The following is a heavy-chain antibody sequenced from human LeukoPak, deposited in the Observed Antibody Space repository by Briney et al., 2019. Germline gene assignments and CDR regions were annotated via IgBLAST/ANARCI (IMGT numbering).Heavy chain of an antibody. D-gene: IGHD4/OR15-4a*01. V-gene: IGHV3-23*01. CDR1: GFTSSTYA. CDR2: ISGSGGST. CDR3: ARRAGAYSHPYDY. J-gene: IGHJ4*02. Sequence: GGSLRLSCAASGFTSSTYAMNWVRQAPGKGLEWVSAISGSGGSTYYADSVKGRFTISRDNSKNTLYLQMNSLRAEDTAVYYCARRAGAYSHPYDYWGQGTLVTVSS.